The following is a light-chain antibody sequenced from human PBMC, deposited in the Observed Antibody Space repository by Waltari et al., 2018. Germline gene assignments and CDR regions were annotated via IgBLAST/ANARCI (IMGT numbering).Light chain of an antibody. CDR1: QSVDHD. J-gene: IGKJ3*01. V-gene: IGKV3-15*01. Sequence: EIVMTQSPVTLSVSPGEGATLSCRASQSVDHDLAWYHQKPGQAPSLVIYGASTRATGVPGRFSGGGSGTEFTLTISSLQSEDFAVYYCQQYNTWPLSVGPGTTVDIK. CDR2: GAS. CDR3: QQYNTWPLS.